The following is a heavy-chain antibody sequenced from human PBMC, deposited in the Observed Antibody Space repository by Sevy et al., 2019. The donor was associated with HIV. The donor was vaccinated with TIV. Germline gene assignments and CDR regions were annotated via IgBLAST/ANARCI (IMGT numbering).Heavy chain of an antibody. CDR2: INPNSGDT. D-gene: IGHD3-10*01. CDR1: GYTFTGYY. CDR3: ARGGVTMVRGVIRHHYYYYGMDV. J-gene: IGHJ6*02. Sequence: ASVKVSCKASGYTFTGYYMHWVRQAPGQGLEWMGWINPNSGDTNYAQKFQGRVTMTRDTSISTAYMELSRLRSDDTAVYYCARGGVTMVRGVIRHHYYYYGMDVWGQGTTVTVSS. V-gene: IGHV1-2*02.